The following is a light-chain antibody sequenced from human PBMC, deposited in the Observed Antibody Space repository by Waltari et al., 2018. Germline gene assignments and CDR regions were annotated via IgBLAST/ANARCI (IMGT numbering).Light chain of an antibody. Sequence: QSALTQPASVSGSPGQSITISCTAPRNDVGGYNYVSWYQQHPGKAPKLMIFYVNDRPSGVSNRFSGSKSGNTASLTISGLQAEDEADYYCNSFTSSSTWVFGGGTKLTVL. CDR2: YVN. V-gene: IGLV2-14*01. J-gene: IGLJ3*02. CDR1: RNDVGGYNY. CDR3: NSFTSSSTWV.